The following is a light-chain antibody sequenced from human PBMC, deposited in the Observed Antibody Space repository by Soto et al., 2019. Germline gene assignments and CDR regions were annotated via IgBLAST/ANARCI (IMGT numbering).Light chain of an antibody. V-gene: IGKV1-39*01. CDR2: AAS. J-gene: IGKJ1*01. CDR1: QSISSY. CDR3: QQSYSTPPET. Sequence: DIQMTQSPSSLSASVGDRVTITCRASQSISSYLNWYQQKPGKAPKLLIYAASSLQSGVPSRFSGSGSRTDFTLTISSLQPEDFATYYCQQSYSTPPETFGQGTKV.